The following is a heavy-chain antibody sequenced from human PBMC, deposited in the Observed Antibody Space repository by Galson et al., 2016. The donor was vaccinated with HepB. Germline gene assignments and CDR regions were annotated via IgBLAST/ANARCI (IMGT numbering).Heavy chain of an antibody. J-gene: IGHJ4*02. CDR2: IGGSGDNA. CDR1: GLTFSSDA. Sequence: SLRLSCAASGLTFSSDAMTWVRQAPGKGLEWVSGIGGSGDNAHYTDSVKGRFIISRDNPKNTLYLQVSGLRVDDTAVYYCAKDLGTLGVGAAPEYWGQGTPVTVSS. D-gene: IGHD1-26*01. CDR3: AKDLGTLGVGAAPEY. V-gene: IGHV3-23*01.